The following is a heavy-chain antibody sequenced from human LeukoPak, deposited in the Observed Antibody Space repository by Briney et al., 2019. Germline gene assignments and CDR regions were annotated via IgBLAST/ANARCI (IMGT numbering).Heavy chain of an antibody. J-gene: IGHJ4*02. CDR2: INHSGST. V-gene: IGHV4-34*01. D-gene: IGHD3-10*01. CDR3: AREYYGSGSYPDI. Sequence: SETLSLTCAVYGGSFSGYYWSWIRQPPGKGLEWIGEINHSGSTNYNPSLKSRVTISVDTSKNQFSLKLCSVTAADTAVYYCAREYYGSGSYPDIWGQGTLVTVSS. CDR1: GGSFSGYY.